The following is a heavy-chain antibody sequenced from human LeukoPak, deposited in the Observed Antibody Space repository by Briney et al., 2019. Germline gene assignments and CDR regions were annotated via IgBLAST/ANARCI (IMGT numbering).Heavy chain of an antibody. CDR2: ISSSSSYI. CDR3: ARDKAAAGPLDY. D-gene: IGHD6-13*01. J-gene: IGHJ4*02. V-gene: IGHV3-21*01. CDR1: GFTFSSYS. Sequence: GGSLRLSCAASGFTFSSYSMNWVRQAPGKGLEWVSSISSSSSYIYYADSVKGRFTISRDNSKNTLYLQMNSLRAEDTAVYYCARDKAAAGPLDYWGQGTLVTVSS.